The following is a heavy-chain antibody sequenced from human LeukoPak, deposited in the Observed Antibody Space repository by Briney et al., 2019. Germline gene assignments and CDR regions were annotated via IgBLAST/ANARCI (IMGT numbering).Heavy chain of an antibody. CDR2: IYPGDSDT. V-gene: IGHV5-51*01. CDR1: GYSFTSYW. Sequence: GESLKISWKGSGYSFTSYWIGWVRQMPGKGLEWMGIIYPGDSDTRYSPSFQGQVTISADKSISSAYLHWSSLNASDTAMYYCARCGLQFWPDAFDIWGQGTMVTASS. D-gene: IGHD5-24*01. CDR3: ARCGLQFWPDAFDI. J-gene: IGHJ3*02.